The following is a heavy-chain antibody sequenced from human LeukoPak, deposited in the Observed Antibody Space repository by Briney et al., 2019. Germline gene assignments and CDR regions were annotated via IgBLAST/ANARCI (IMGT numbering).Heavy chain of an antibody. CDR1: GGTFSSYA. Sequence: SVKVSCKASGGTFSSYAISWVRQAPGQGLEWMGGIIPIFGTANYAQKFQGRVTITADKSTSTAYMELSCLRSEDTAVYYCARDRSELFYWFDPWGQGTLVTVSS. J-gene: IGHJ5*02. V-gene: IGHV1-69*06. CDR2: IIPIFGTA. D-gene: IGHD1-26*01. CDR3: ARDRSELFYWFDP.